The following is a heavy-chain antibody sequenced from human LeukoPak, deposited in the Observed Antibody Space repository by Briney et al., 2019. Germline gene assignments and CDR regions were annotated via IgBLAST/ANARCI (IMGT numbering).Heavy chain of an antibody. CDR3: ARWEAAMVTPSRNAFDI. Sequence: SETLSLTCTVSGGSISSRSYYWGWIRQPPGKGLEWIGSIYYSGRTYYNPSLKSRVTISVDTSKNQFSLKLSSVTAADTAVYYCARWEAAMVTPSRNAFDIWGQGTMVTVSS. CDR2: IYYSGRT. D-gene: IGHD5-18*01. V-gene: IGHV4-39*07. J-gene: IGHJ3*02. CDR1: GGSISSRSYY.